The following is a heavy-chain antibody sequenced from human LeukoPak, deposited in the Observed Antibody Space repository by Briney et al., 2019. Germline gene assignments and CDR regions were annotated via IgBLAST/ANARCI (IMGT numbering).Heavy chain of an antibody. D-gene: IGHD3-3*01. CDR1: GYTFTSYA. V-gene: IGHV1-69*05. CDR3: ARGWVDFWSGYSTGHWFDP. Sequence: ASVKVSCKTSGYTFTSYAISWVRQAPGQGLEWMGGIIPIFGTANYAQKFQGRVTITTDESTSTAYMELSSLRSEDTAVYYCARGWVDFWSGYSTGHWFDPWGQGTLVTVSS. CDR2: IIPIFGTA. J-gene: IGHJ5*02.